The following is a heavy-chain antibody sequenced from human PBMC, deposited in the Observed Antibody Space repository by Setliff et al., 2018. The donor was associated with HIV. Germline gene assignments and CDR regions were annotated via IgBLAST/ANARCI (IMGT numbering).Heavy chain of an antibody. J-gene: IGHJ6*03. CDR2: IYYTGTT. CDR3: ARHSDSSSWPPGGYYHYMDV. Sequence: PSETLSLTCTVPGGSISSSSYYWGWIRQPPGKGLELIGSIYYTGTTYYHPSLESRVTLYVDMSRNQFSLRLTSVTAADTGVYYCARHSDSSSWPPGGYYHYMDVWGKGTTVTVSS. V-gene: IGHV4-39*01. CDR1: GGSISSSSYY. D-gene: IGHD6-13*01.